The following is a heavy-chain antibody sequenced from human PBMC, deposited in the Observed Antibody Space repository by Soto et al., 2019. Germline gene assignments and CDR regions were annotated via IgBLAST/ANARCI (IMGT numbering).Heavy chain of an antibody. Sequence: PGGSLRLSCAASGFTFSSYGMHWVRQAPGKGLEWVAVISYDGSNKYYADSVKGRFTISRDNSKNTLYLQMNSLRAEDTAVYYCAKVSGRGYSYGWFFDYWGQGTLVTVSS. D-gene: IGHD5-18*01. CDR3: AKVSGRGYSYGWFFDY. V-gene: IGHV3-30*18. J-gene: IGHJ4*02. CDR2: ISYDGSNK. CDR1: GFTFSSYG.